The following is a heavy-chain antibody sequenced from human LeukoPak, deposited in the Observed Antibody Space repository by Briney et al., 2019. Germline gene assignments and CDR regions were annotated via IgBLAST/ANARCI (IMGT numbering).Heavy chain of an antibody. V-gene: IGHV1-2*04. Sequence: EASVKVSCKASGYTFTGYYMHWVRQAPGQGLEWMGWINPNSGGTNYAQKFQGWVTMTRDTSISTAYMELSRLRSDDTAVYYCARGKGAASDYYDSSGSHEGGSYFDYWGQGTLVTVSS. D-gene: IGHD3-22*01. CDR1: GYTFTGYY. CDR3: ARGKGAASDYYDSSGSHEGGSYFDY. J-gene: IGHJ4*02. CDR2: INPNSGGT.